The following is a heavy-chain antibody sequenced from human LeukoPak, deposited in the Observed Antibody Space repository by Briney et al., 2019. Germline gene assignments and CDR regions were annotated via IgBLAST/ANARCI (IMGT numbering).Heavy chain of an antibody. CDR3: ARSEWELLRASGHEKNWFDP. J-gene: IGHJ5*02. Sequence: ASVKVSCKASGGTFSSYAISWVRQAPGQGVEWMGRIIPILGIANYAQKFQGRVTITADKSTSTAYMELSSLRSEGTAVYYCARSEWELLRASGHEKNWFDPWGQGTLVTVSS. CDR2: IIPILGIA. V-gene: IGHV1-69*04. CDR1: GGTFSSYA. D-gene: IGHD1-26*01.